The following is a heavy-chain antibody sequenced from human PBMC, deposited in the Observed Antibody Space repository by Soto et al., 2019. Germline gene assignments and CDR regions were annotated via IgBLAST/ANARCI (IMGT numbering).Heavy chain of an antibody. CDR3: ARDGRYSGSYGGYSFDY. Sequence: QVQLVQSGAEVKKPGASVKVSCKASGYTFTSYGISWVRQAPGQGLEWMGWISANTGNTNFAQKLQGRVTMTTDTSTSTASMELRSLRSHVTAVYYCARDGRYSGSYGGYSFDYWGQGTLVTVSS. D-gene: IGHD1-26*01. CDR1: GYTFTSYG. V-gene: IGHV1-18*01. CDR2: ISANTGNT. J-gene: IGHJ4*02.